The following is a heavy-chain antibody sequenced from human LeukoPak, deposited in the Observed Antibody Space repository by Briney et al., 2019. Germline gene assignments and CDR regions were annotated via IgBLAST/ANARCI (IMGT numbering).Heavy chain of an antibody. J-gene: IGHJ4*02. V-gene: IGHV3-7*01. CDR2: IRQDGTEK. CDR1: GFTFSSYW. CDR3: ARIGDDY. Sequence: GGSLRLSCAASGFTFSSYWTSWVRQAPGKGLEWVANIRQDGTEKNYVDSVKGRFTISRDNVENSLYLQMNSLRAEDTAVYYCARIGDDYWGQGTLVTVSS. D-gene: IGHD3-10*01.